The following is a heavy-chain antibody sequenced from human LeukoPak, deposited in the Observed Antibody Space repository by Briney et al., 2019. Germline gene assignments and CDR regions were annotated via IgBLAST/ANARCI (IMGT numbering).Heavy chain of an antibody. V-gene: IGHV3-33*01. D-gene: IGHD5-12*01. CDR2: IWYDGSHK. CDR3: ARAVETYSGYDSYAFDY. J-gene: IGHJ4*02. CDR1: GFTFSGYG. Sequence: PGRSLRLSCAASGFTFSGYGMHWVRQAPGKGLEWVAVIWYDGSHKYYADSVKGRFTISRDNSKNTLYLQMNSLRAEDTAVYYCARAVETYSGYDSYAFDYWGQGTLVNVSS.